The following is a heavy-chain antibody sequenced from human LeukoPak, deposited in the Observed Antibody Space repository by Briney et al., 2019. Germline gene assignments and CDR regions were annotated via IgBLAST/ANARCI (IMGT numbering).Heavy chain of an antibody. CDR3: ARGIIDYSGYDY. Sequence: GSLRLSCAASGFTVSGNYMSWVRQAPGKGLEWVSVIYYSGNRYYADSVKGRFTISTDTSKNTLYLQMNNLRAEDTAVYYCARGIIDYSGYDYWGQGTLVTVSS. D-gene: IGHD5-12*01. CDR2: IYYSGNR. V-gene: IGHV3-66*01. J-gene: IGHJ4*02. CDR1: GFTVSGNY.